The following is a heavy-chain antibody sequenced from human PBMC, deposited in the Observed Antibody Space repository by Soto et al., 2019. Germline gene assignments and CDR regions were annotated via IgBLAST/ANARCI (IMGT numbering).Heavy chain of an antibody. CDR3: ARGKQMSRRSDAFDI. Sequence: ASVNVSCKSSGYRFSNHFIHWVRQAPGQGLEWMEVIDPTDGSTSFTQKFQGRVTVTRDTSTSTVYMELSGLKSEDTAMYYCARGKQMSRRSDAFDIWGQGTKVTVSS. D-gene: IGHD6-6*01. V-gene: IGHV1-46*01. J-gene: IGHJ3*02. CDR2: IDPTDGST. CDR1: GYRFSNHF.